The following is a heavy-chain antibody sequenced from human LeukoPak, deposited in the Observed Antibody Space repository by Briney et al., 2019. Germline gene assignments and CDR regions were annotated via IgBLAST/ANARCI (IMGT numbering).Heavy chain of an antibody. CDR3: ARGIDSSGYYYYYYGMDV. V-gene: IGHV1-8*02. J-gene: IGHJ6*02. D-gene: IGHD3-22*01. Sequence: ASVKVSCKTSGYTFTSYAMNWVRQAPGQGLEWMGWMNPNSGNTGYAQKFQGRVTMTRNTSISTAYMELSSLRSEDTAVYYCARGIDSSGYYYYYYGMDVWGQGTTVTVSS. CDR1: GYTFTSYA. CDR2: MNPNSGNT.